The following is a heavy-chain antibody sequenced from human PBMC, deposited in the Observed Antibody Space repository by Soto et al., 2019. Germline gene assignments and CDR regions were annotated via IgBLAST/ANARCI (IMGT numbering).Heavy chain of an antibody. J-gene: IGHJ4*02. CDR3: AKQNGVAGSTQYFDY. V-gene: IGHV3-23*01. CDR2: ISGSGGST. Sequence: GGPLILSCAASGFTFSSYAMSWVRQAPGKGLEWVSAISGSGGSTYYADSVKGRFTISRDNSKNTLYLQMNSLRAEDTAVYYCAKQNGVAGSTQYFDYWGQGTLVTVSS. D-gene: IGHD6-19*01. CDR1: GFTFSSYA.